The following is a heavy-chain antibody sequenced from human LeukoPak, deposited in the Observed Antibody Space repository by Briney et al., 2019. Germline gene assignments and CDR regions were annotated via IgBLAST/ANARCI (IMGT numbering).Heavy chain of an antibody. Sequence: PGGSLRLSCAASGFTFSSYAMSWVRQAPGKGLEWVSAISGSGGSTYYADSVKGRFTISRDNSKNTLYLQMNSLRAEDTAVYYCAKGTYYYDSSGPLGPFDYWGQGTLVTVSS. J-gene: IGHJ4*02. CDR2: ISGSGGST. CDR1: GFTFSSYA. CDR3: AKGTYYYDSSGPLGPFDY. D-gene: IGHD3-22*01. V-gene: IGHV3-23*01.